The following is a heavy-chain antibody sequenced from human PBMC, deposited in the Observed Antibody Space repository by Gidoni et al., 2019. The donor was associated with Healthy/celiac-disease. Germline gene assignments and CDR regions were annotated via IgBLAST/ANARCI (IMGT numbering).Heavy chain of an antibody. J-gene: IGHJ6*02. CDR2: TYYRSKWYN. D-gene: IGHD3-3*01. Sequence: VQLQQSAPGLVKPSQTLSLTCAISGDSVSSNSAAWNWIRQSPSRGLEWLGRTYYRSKWYNDYAVSVKSRITINPDTSKNQFSLQLNSVTPEDTAVYYCARASYDFWSKRRAGMDVWGQGTTVTVSS. CDR1: GDSVSSNSAA. CDR3: ARASYDFWSKRRAGMDV. V-gene: IGHV6-1*01.